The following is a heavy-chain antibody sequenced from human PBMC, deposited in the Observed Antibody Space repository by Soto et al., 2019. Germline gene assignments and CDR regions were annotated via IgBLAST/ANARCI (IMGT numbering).Heavy chain of an antibody. D-gene: IGHD5-18*01. V-gene: IGHV1-3*01. CDR2: INAGNGNT. J-gene: IGHJ3*02. Sequence: ASVKVSCKASGYTFTSYAMHWVRQAPGQRLEWMGWINAGNGNTKYSQKFQGRVTITRDTSASTAYMELSSLRSEDTAVYYCERDPSGYSLDDDFDIWGRGTMVTVSS. CDR1: GYTFTSYA. CDR3: ERDPSGYSLDDDFDI.